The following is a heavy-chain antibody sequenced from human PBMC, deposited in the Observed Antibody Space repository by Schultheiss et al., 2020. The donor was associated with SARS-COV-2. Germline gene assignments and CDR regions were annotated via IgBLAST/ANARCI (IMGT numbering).Heavy chain of an antibody. CDR1: GFTFSSYE. J-gene: IGHJ4*02. CDR2: ISSSGGTI. D-gene: IGHD4-23*01. V-gene: IGHV3-48*03. CDR3: ARDLGGGTDY. Sequence: GGSLRLSCAASGFTFSSYEMNWVRRAPGKGLEWVSYISSSGGTIYYADSVKGRFTVSRDNAKKSLYLQMNSLRAEDTAVYYCARDLGGGTDYWGQGTLVTVSS.